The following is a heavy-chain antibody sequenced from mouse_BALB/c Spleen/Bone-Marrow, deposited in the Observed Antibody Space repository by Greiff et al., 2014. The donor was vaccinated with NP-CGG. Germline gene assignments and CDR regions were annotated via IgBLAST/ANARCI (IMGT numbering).Heavy chain of an antibody. CDR2: ISPNNGDT. CDR3: TRSGPGFAY. J-gene: IGHJ3*01. CDR1: GYTFTNYF. Sequence: QVQLKESGAELVKPGASVKLSCKASGYTFTNYFMYWVKQRPGQGLEWIGEISPNNGDTNFNENFKSKATLTLDKSSSTAYMQLSSLTSEDSAVYYCTRSGPGFAYWGHGTLVTVSA. V-gene: IGHV1S81*02.